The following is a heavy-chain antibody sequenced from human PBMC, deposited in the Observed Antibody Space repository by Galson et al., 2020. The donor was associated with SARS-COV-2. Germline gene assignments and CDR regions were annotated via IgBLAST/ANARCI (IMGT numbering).Heavy chain of an antibody. V-gene: IGHV4-31*03. J-gene: IGHJ6*02. Sequence: SETLSLTCTVSGGSISTGGYYWSWIRQHPGKGLEWIGYIYYSGSTYYNPSLKSRVTISVDTSKNQFSLKLSSLTAADTAVYFCVREIWNGLDVWGQGTTVTVSS. CDR1: GGSISTGGYY. CDR3: VREIWNGLDV. CDR2: IYYSGST. D-gene: IGHD1-1*01.